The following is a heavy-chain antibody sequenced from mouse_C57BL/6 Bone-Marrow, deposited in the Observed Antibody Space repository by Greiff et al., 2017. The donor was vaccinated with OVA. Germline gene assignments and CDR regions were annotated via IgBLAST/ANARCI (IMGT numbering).Heavy chain of an antibody. CDR2: IWWDDDK. J-gene: IGHJ3*01. D-gene: IGHD2-5*01. CDR1: GFSLSTFGMG. Sequence: QVTLKECGPGILQPSQTLSLTCSFSGFSLSTFGMGVGWIRQPSGKGLEWLAHIWWDDDKYYNPALKSRLTISKDTSKNQVFLKIANVDTADTATYYCARIAYYSKEGTWFAYWGQGTLVTVSA. CDR3: ARIAYYSKEGTWFAY. V-gene: IGHV8-8*01.